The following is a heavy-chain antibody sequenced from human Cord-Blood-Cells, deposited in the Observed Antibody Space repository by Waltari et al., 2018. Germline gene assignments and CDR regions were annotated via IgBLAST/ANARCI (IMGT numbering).Heavy chain of an antibody. J-gene: IGHJ6*03. Sequence: QVQLVQSGAEVKKPAASVKVSCTASGYTFTSYAMHWVRQAPGQRLEWMGWINAGNGNTKYSQKYQGRVTITRDTSASTAYMELSSLRSEDTAVYYCARDEYSSSYYYYYMDVWGKGTTVTVSS. V-gene: IGHV1-3*01. CDR1: GYTFTSYA. CDR3: ARDEYSSSYYYYYMDV. D-gene: IGHD6-6*01. CDR2: INAGNGNT.